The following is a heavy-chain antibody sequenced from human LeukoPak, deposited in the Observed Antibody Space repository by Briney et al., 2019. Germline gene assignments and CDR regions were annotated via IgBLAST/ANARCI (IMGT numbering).Heavy chain of an antibody. CDR1: GFTFSSYA. CDR2: ISGSGGST. V-gene: IGHV3-23*01. Sequence: PGGSLRLSCAASGFTFSSYAMSWVRQAPGKGLEWVSAISGSGGSTYYADSVKGRFTISRDNSKNTLYLQMNSLRAGDTAVYYCAKDPDYGDYSNWFDPWGQGTLVTVSS. J-gene: IGHJ5*02. D-gene: IGHD4-17*01. CDR3: AKDPDYGDYSNWFDP.